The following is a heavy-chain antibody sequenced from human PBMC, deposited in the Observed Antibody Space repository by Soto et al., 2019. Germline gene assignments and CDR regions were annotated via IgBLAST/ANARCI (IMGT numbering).Heavy chain of an antibody. J-gene: IGHJ4*02. CDR2: IYHSGST. D-gene: IGHD6-19*01. V-gene: IGHV4-30-2*01. CDR3: ARVAVAGTRFDY. Sequence: SETLSLTSAVSRSSISSGGYSRSWIRQPPGKGLEWIGYIYHSGSTYYNPSLKRRVTISVDRSKNQFSLKLSTVTAADMAVYYCARVAVAGTRFDYWGQGTLVTVSS. CDR1: RSSISSGGYS.